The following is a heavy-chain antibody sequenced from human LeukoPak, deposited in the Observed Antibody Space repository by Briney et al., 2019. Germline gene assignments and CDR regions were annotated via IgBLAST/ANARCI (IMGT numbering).Heavy chain of an antibody. CDR2: INPNSGGT. J-gene: IGHJ5*02. CDR1: GYTFTGYY. Sequence: GGAVKVSCKASGYTFTGYYLHWVRQAPGQGREGMGWINPNSGGTNYAQTLQGRVTMTRETSISTAYMELSRLRSDDTAVYYCARGYCSGGSCYRYNWFDPWGQGTLVTVSS. V-gene: IGHV1-2*02. CDR3: ARGYCSGGSCYRYNWFDP. D-gene: IGHD2-15*01.